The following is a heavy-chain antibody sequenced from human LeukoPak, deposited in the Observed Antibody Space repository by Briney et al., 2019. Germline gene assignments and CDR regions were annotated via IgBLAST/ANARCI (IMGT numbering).Heavy chain of an antibody. CDR2: ISGSGGST. D-gene: IGHD6-6*01. CDR3: ASGGGLGSSSDY. V-gene: IGHV3-23*01. Sequence: GGSLRLSCAASGFTFSSYAMNWVRQAPGKGLEWVSTISGSGGSTYYADSVKGRFTISRDNSKSTLYLQMNSLRVEDTAVYYCASGGGLGSSSDYWGQGTLVTVSS. J-gene: IGHJ4*02. CDR1: GFTFSSYA.